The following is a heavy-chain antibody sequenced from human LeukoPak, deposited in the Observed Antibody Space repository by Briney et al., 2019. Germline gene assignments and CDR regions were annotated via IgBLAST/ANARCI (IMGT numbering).Heavy chain of an antibody. J-gene: IGHJ6*02. CDR1: GGSISSYY. V-gene: IGHV4-59*01. D-gene: IGHD1-26*01. CDR2: IYYSGST. CDR3: ARCKVGARPDYYYGMDV. Sequence: SETLSLTCTVSGGSISSYYWSWIRQPPGEGLGWIGYIYYSGSTNYNPSLKSRVTISADTSKNQFSLKLSSVTAADTAVYYCARCKVGARPDYYYGMDVWGQGTTVTVSS.